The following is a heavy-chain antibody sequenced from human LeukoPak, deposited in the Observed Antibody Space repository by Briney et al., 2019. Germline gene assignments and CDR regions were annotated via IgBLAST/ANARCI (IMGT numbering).Heavy chain of an antibody. Sequence: ASVKVSCKVSGYTLTELSMHWVRQAPGKGLEWMGGFDPEDGETIYAQKFQGRVTMAEDTSTDTAYMELSSLRSEDTAVYYCATSSYGVATGYFDYWGQGTLVTVSS. CDR1: GYTLTELS. CDR3: ATSSYGVATGYFDY. J-gene: IGHJ4*02. CDR2: FDPEDGET. V-gene: IGHV1-24*01. D-gene: IGHD5-12*01.